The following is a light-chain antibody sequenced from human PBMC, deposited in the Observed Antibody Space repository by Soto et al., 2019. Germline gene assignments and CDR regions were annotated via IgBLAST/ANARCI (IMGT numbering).Light chain of an antibody. J-gene: IGLJ1*01. CDR1: SSNIGTNY. V-gene: IGLV1-51*02. CDR3: ATRDSSLIGNFV. CDR2: ENN. Sequence: QSALTQPPSVSAAPGQKVTISCSGSSSNIGTNYVSWYQQLPGTAPKLLIYENNKRPSGIPDRFSGSRSGTSATLGITGLQTGDEAVNYCATRDSSLIGNFVFRTGTKLPV.